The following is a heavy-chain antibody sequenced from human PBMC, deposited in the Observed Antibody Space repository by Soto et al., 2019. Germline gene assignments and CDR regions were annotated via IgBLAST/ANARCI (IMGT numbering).Heavy chain of an antibody. CDR3: AKDAVWFGELRYYYYMDV. Sequence: GGSLRLSCAASGFTFDDYAMHWVRQAPGKGLEWVSGISWNSGSIGYADSVKGRFTISRDNAKNSLYLQMNSLRAEDTALYYCAKDAVWFGELRYYYYMDVWGKGTTVTVSS. V-gene: IGHV3-9*01. J-gene: IGHJ6*03. CDR2: ISWNSGSI. D-gene: IGHD3-10*01. CDR1: GFTFDDYA.